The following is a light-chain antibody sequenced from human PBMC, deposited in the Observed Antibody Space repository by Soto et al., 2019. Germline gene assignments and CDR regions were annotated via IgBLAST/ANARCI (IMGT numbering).Light chain of an antibody. CDR3: QQRSNWPWT. J-gene: IGKJ4*01. Sequence: EIVLTQSPATLSLSPGERATLSCRASRSVSSYLAWYQQKPGRAPRLLMYDTSNRATGIPARFSGSGSGTDFTLTISSLEPEDFAVYYCQQRSNWPWTFGGGTKVEIK. CDR2: DTS. V-gene: IGKV3-11*01. CDR1: RSVSSY.